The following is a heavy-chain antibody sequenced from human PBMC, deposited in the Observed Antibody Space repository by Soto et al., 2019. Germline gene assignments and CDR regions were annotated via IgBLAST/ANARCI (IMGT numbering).Heavy chain of an antibody. Sequence: GGSLRLSCAASGFTFSSYAMSWVRQAPGKGLEWVSAISGSGGSTYYADSVKGRFTISRDNSKNTLYLQMNSLRAEDTAVYYCEGSGSYYYFDYWGQGTLVTVSS. D-gene: IGHD3-22*01. V-gene: IGHV3-23*01. CDR3: EGSGSYYYFDY. J-gene: IGHJ4*02. CDR2: ISGSGGST. CDR1: GFTFSSYA.